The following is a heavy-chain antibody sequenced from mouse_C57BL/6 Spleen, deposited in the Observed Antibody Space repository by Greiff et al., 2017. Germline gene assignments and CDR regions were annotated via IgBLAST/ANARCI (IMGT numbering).Heavy chain of an antibody. CDR2: IYPGDGDT. CDR3: AREGNYYGSWDY. Sequence: QVQLQQSGPELVKPRASVKISCKASGYAFSSSWMNWVKQRPGKGLEWIGRIYPGDGDTNYNGKFKGKATLTADKSSSTAYMQLSSLTSEDSAVYFCAREGNYYGSWDYWGQGTTLTVSS. V-gene: IGHV1-82*01. CDR1: GYAFSSSW. D-gene: IGHD1-1*01. J-gene: IGHJ2*01.